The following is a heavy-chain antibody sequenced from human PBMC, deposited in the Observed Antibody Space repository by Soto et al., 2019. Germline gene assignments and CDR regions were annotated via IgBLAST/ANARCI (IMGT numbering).Heavy chain of an antibody. CDR3: ARGSTWQGRDWFDP. J-gene: IGHJ5*02. CDR1: GGSFSGYY. CDR2: INHSGST. V-gene: IGHV4-34*01. D-gene: IGHD6-13*01. Sequence: SETLSLTCAVYGGSFSGYYWSWIRQPPGKGLEWIGEINHSGSTNYNPSLKSRVTISVDTSKNQFSLKLSSVTAADTAVYYCARGSTWQGRDWFDPWGQGTLVTVSS.